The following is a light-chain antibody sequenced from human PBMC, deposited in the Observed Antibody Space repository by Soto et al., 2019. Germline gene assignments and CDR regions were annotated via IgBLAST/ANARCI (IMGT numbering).Light chain of an antibody. J-gene: IGLJ3*02. CDR2: RNN. Sequence: QPVLSQPPSASGTPGQRVTVSFSGSSSNIGTNYVYWYQQLPATAPKLLIYRNNQRPSGVPDRFAGSKSGTSASLAISGLRSEDEADYFCAAWDDSLSGVLFGGGTQLTVL. CDR1: SSNIGTNY. V-gene: IGLV1-47*01. CDR3: AAWDDSLSGVL.